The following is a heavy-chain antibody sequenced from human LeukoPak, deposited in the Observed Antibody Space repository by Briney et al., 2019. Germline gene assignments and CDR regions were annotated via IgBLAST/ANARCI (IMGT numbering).Heavy chain of an antibody. CDR3: TKGENGMDV. CDR2: ISDSSSYI. CDR1: EITFSSYR. D-gene: IGHD1-26*01. V-gene: IGHV3-21*01. J-gene: IGHJ6*02. Sequence: GGSLRLSCAASEITFSSYRLNWGRQAPGKGLEWGSSISDSSSYIYHADSVKGRFTISRDNAKNSVYLQMNSLRAEDTATYYCTKGENGMDVWGQGTTVTVSS.